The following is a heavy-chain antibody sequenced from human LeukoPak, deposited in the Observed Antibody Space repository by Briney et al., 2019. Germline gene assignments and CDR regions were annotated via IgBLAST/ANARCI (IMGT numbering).Heavy chain of an antibody. V-gene: IGHV3-21*06. CDR1: GFTFSSYS. Sequence: GGSLRLSCAASGFTFSSYSMVWVRQAPGKGLEWVSSISSGSNYIYYADSVKGRFTISRDNARTSLYLQMNSLRAEDTAVYYCATGYSSGWYTSGQDYWGQGTLVTVSS. CDR3: ATGYSSGWYTSGQDY. CDR2: ISSGSNYI. D-gene: IGHD6-19*01. J-gene: IGHJ4*02.